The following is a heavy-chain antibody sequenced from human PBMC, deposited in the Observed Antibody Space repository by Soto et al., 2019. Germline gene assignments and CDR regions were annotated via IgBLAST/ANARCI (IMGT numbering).Heavy chain of an antibody. J-gene: IGHJ6*02. D-gene: IGHD6-19*01. CDR1: GFTFSIYG. Sequence: PGGSLRLSCAASGFTFSIYGMHWVRQAPGKGLEWVAVIPNDGSNKYYADSVRGRFTITRDNAKNTLYLQMNSLRAEDTAVYYCAKELSSGLSTAFMDVWGQGTTVTVSS. CDR3: AKELSSGLSTAFMDV. V-gene: IGHV3-30*18. CDR2: IPNDGSNK.